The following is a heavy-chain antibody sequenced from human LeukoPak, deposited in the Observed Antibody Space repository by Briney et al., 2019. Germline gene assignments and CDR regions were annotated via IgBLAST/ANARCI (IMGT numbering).Heavy chain of an antibody. CDR1: GGTFSSYA. CDR3: ARLGLIRGVIITPFDY. D-gene: IGHD3-10*01. CDR2: IIPIFGTA. Sequence: SVNVSCKASGGTFSSYAISWVRHAPGQGLEWMGGIIPIFGTANYAQKFQGRVTITTDESTSTAYMELSSLRSEDTAVYYCARLGLIRGVIITPFDYWGQGTLVTVSS. J-gene: IGHJ4*02. V-gene: IGHV1-69*05.